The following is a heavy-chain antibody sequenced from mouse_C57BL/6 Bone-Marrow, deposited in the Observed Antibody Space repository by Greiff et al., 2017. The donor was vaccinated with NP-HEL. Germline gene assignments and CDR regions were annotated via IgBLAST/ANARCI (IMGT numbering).Heavy chain of an antibody. CDR1: GFTFSSYA. D-gene: IGHD1-1*01. J-gene: IGHJ1*03. Sequence: EVQGVESGEGLVKPGGSLKLSCAASGFTFSSYAMSWVRQTPEKRLEWVAYISSGGDYIYYADTVKGRFTISRDNARNTLYLQMSSLKSEDTAMYYCTRDYYGSSSWYFDVWGTGTTVTVSS. CDR2: ISSGGDYI. CDR3: TRDYYGSSSWYFDV. V-gene: IGHV5-9-1*02.